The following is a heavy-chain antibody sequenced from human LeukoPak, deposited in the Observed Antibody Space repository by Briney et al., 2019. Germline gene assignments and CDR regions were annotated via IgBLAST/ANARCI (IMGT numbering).Heavy chain of an antibody. CDR3: AREGGYYYDSSGYYYFDY. CDR1: GFTFSSYS. D-gene: IGHD3-22*01. J-gene: IGHJ4*02. CDR2: ISSSSSYI. V-gene: IGHV3-21*01. Sequence: PGGSLRLSCAASGFTFSSYSMNWVRQAPGKGLEWVSSISSSSSYIYYADSVKGRFTISRDNAKNSLYLQMNSLRAEDTAVYYRAREGGYYYDSSGYYYFDYWGQGTLVTVSS.